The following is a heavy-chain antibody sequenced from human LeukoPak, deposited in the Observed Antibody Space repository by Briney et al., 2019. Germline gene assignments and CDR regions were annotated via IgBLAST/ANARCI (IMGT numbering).Heavy chain of an antibody. CDR3: ASRPIVGSKGFYFDP. CDR1: GGSISSHY. Sequence: PSETLSLTCTVSGGSISSHYWSWIRQPAGKGLEWIGRLYPSGSTNYNPSFKSRVTMSLDTSNNQFSLKMASLTAADTAVYYCASRPIVGSKGFYFDPWGQGILVTVSS. D-gene: IGHD2-21*01. CDR2: LYPSGST. J-gene: IGHJ5*02. V-gene: IGHV4-4*07.